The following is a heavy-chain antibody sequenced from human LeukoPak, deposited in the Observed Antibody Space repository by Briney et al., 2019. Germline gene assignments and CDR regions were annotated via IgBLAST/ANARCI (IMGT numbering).Heavy chain of an antibody. CDR2: IFPSGGEI. CDR3: VTRIQSALAAGY. D-gene: IGHD5-18*01. J-gene: IGHJ4*02. CDR1: GFTFSTFA. V-gene: IGHV3-23*01. Sequence: GGSLRLACAASGFTFSTFAMVWVRQPPGKGLEWVSSIFPSGGEIHYADSVRGRFTISRDNSKSTLSLQMNSLRAEDTAIYYCVTRIQSALAAGYWGQGALVTVSS.